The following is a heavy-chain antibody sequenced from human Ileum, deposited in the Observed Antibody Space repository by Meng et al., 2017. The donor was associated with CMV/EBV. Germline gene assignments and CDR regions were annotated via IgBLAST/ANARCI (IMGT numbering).Heavy chain of an antibody. V-gene: IGHV1-2*02. J-gene: IGHJ4*02. Sequence: QARVARSGAEGKKPGASVKVSCKASGYPLTDYYMHWVRQAPGQGLEWMGWIKPHSGDTKYEKKFQGRVTMTSDTSISTVYMELTRLTPDDTAIYYCAREIIMAARAFGYWGQGTLVTVPS. D-gene: IGHD5-12*01. CDR1: GYPLTDYY. CDR2: IKPHSGDT. CDR3: AREIIMAARAFGY.